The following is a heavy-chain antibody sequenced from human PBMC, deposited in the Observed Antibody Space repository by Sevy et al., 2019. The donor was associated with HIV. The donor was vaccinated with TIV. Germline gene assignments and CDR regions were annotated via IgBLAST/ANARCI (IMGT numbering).Heavy chain of an antibody. CDR3: EREVPGSLYGMDV. D-gene: IGHD3-10*01. Sequence: GGSLRLSCAASGFTFSSYDIHWVRQATGKGLEWVSAIRTAGDTYYPDSVKGRFTISRENAKNSLYLQMNSLGAGDTAVYYCEREVPGSLYGMDVWGQGTTVTVSS. V-gene: IGHV3-13*01. J-gene: IGHJ6*02. CDR2: IRTAGDT. CDR1: GFTFSSYD.